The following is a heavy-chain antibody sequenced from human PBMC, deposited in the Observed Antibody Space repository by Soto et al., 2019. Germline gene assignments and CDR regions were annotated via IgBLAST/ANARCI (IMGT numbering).Heavy chain of an antibody. CDR2: ISYDGSNK. D-gene: IGHD5-12*01. CDR1: GFTFSSYA. CDR3: ARVRSSGSGYDFTFDI. Sequence: QVQLVESGGGVVQPGRSLRLSCAASGFTFSSYAMHWVRQAPGKGLEWVAVISYDGSNKYYADSVKGRFTISRDYSKNTLYLQMNSLRAEDTAVYYCARVRSSGSGYDFTFDIWGQGTMVSVSS. V-gene: IGHV3-30-3*01. J-gene: IGHJ3*02.